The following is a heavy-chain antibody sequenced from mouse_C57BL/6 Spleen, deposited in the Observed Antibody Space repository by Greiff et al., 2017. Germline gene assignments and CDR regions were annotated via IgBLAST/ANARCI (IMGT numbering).Heavy chain of an antibody. Sequence: VQLQQSGAELVRPGASVKLSCKASGYTFTDYYINWVKQRPGQGLEWIARLYPGSGNTYYNEKFKGKATLTAEKSSSTAYMQLSSLTSEDSAVYFCARGVTTYWGQGTTLTVSS. D-gene: IGHD2-2*01. CDR3: ARGVTTY. V-gene: IGHV1-76*01. J-gene: IGHJ2*01. CDR1: GYTFTDYY. CDR2: LYPGSGNT.